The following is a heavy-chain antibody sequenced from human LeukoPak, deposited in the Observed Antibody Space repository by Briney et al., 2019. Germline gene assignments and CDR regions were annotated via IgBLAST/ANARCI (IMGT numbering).Heavy chain of an antibody. CDR2: IYYSGST. CDR3: ARHSPQLLWFEASNYYGMDV. V-gene: IGHV4-59*08. CDR1: GFIFSNFA. D-gene: IGHD3-10*01. Sequence: GSLRLSCAASGFIFSNFALSWVRQAPGKGLEWIGYIYYSGSTNYNPSLKSRVTISVDTSKNQFSLKLSSVTAADTAVYYCARHSPQLLWFEASNYYGMDVWGQGTTVTVSS. J-gene: IGHJ6*02.